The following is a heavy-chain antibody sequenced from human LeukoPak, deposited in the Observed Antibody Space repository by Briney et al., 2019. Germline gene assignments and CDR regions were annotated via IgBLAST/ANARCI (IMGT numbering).Heavy chain of an antibody. D-gene: IGHD6-6*01. CDR2: IYYTGST. Sequence: SETLSLTCSVSGGSISSLYWSWIRQPPGKGLEWIGYIYYTGSTNYNPSLKSRVTMFVDMSKNQFSLRLSSVTAADTAVYYCARHRAYSSSSPFDYWGRGTLVTVSS. CDR1: GGSISSLY. CDR3: ARHRAYSSSSPFDY. V-gene: IGHV4-59*08. J-gene: IGHJ4*02.